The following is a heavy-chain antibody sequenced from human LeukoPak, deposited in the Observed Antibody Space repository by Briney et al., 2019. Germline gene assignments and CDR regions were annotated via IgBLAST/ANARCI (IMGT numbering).Heavy chain of an antibody. CDR3: ARVRWCRTKWFDP. CDR2: SYYRSNWYP. CDR1: GDSVSSYTSA. Sequence: SQTLSLTCAVSGDSVSSYTSAWNWLRQSPSRGLEWLRRSYYRSNWYPDYTMSVRSRITIQSDPSTNQVSPQLNSVTPVHSAVYFCARVRWCRTKWFDPWGQGTLVTVSS. J-gene: IGHJ5*02. V-gene: IGHV6-1*01. D-gene: IGHD2-8*02.